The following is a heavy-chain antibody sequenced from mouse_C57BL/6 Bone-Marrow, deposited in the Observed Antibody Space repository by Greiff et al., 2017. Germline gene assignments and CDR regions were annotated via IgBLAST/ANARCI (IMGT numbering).Heavy chain of an antibody. CDR3: ARGGDDDSSGYTPDWFAY. CDR2: IDPEDGET. V-gene: IGHV14-2*01. Sequence: EVQLQQSGAELVKPGASVKLSCTASGFNIKDYYMHWVKQRTEQGLEWIGRIDPEDGETKYAPKFQGKATITADTSSTTAYRQLSSLTSEDTAVYYCARGGDDDSSGYTPDWFAYWGQGTLVTVSA. CDR1: GFNIKDYY. J-gene: IGHJ3*01. D-gene: IGHD3-2*02.